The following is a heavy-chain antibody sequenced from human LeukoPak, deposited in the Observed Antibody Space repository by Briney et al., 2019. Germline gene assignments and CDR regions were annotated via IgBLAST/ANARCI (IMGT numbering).Heavy chain of an antibody. CDR2: INPNSGGT. CDR1: GYTFTGYD. CDR3: ARDSGVAAGS. J-gene: IGHJ4*02. Sequence: GSVNVSCKAAGYTFTGYDMHWVRQAPGQGLEWMGWINPNSGGTNYAQKFQGRVTMTRDTSISTAYMELSRLRSDDTAVYYCARDSGVAAGSWGQGTLVTVSS. D-gene: IGHD6-13*01. V-gene: IGHV1-2*02.